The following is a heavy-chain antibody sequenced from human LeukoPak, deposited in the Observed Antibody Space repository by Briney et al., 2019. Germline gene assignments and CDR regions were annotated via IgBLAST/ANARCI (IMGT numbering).Heavy chain of an antibody. CDR3: ARAPRNSSTMLDY. J-gene: IGHJ4*02. V-gene: IGHV1-46*01. D-gene: IGHD6-13*01. Sequence: ASVKVSCKASGYTFTSYWIQWVQQAPGQGLEWMGLINPDGGSTAYAHRFQGRVIMTRDTSTSTAYMDLSSLRSEDTAVYYCARAPRNSSTMLDYWGQGTLVTVSS. CDR1: GYTFTSYW. CDR2: INPDGGST.